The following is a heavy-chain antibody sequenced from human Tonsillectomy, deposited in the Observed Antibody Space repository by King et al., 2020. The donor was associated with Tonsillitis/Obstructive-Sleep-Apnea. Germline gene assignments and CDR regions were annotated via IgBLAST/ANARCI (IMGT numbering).Heavy chain of an antibody. Sequence: VQLVESGGGVVQPGRSLRLSCAASGFTFSTYGMHWVRQAPGKGLEWVAFISYDGSNRYYADSVKGRFTISRDNFKNTLHLQMNSLRAEDTALYYCAKNPEVPAATPYYYYFGMDVWGQGTTVTVSS. D-gene: IGHD2-2*01. CDR1: GFTFSTYG. CDR2: ISYDGSNR. J-gene: IGHJ6*02. CDR3: AKNPEVPAATPYYYYFGMDV. V-gene: IGHV3-30*18.